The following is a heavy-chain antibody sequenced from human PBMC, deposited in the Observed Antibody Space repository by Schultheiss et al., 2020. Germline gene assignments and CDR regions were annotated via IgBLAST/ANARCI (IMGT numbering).Heavy chain of an antibody. J-gene: IGHJ4*02. V-gene: IGHV3-33*08. CDR3: ARDYMVRGVITQIPDY. CDR1: GFTVSSHY. D-gene: IGHD3-10*01. Sequence: GGSLRLSCAASGFTVSSHYMTWVRQAPGKGLEWVAVIWYDGSNKYYADSVKGRFTISRDNSKNTLYLQMNSLRAEDTAVYYCARDYMVRGVITQIPDYWGQGTLVTVSS. CDR2: IWYDGSNK.